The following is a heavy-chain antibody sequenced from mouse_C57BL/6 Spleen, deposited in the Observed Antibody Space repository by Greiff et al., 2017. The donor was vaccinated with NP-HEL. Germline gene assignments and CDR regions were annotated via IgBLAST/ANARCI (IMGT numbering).Heavy chain of an antibody. D-gene: IGHD1-1*01. CDR2: IDPSDSET. Sequence: VQLQQSGAELVRPGSSVKLSCKASGYTFTSYWMHWVKQRPIQGLEWIGNIDPSDSETHYNQKFKDKATLTVDKSSSTAYMQLSSLTSEDSAVDYCAKEYYGSSDVHFDYWGQGTTLTVSS. V-gene: IGHV1-52*01. J-gene: IGHJ2*01. CDR3: AKEYYGSSDVHFDY. CDR1: GYTFTSYW.